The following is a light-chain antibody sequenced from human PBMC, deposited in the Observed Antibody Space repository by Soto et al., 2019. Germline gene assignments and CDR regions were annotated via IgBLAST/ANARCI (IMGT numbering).Light chain of an antibody. V-gene: IGKV3-20*01. Sequence: EIVMTQSPATLSVSPGERATLSCRASQSVNINLAWYQQKPGQAPRLLIYGASIRATGIPDRFSGSGSGTDFPLTISRLEPEDFAVYHCHQYGSSPLLTFGGGTTVDIK. CDR1: QSVNIN. CDR2: GAS. J-gene: IGKJ4*01. CDR3: HQYGSSPLLT.